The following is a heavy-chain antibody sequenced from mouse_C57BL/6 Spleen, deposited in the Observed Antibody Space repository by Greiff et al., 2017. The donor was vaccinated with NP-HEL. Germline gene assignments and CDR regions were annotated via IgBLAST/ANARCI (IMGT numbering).Heavy chain of an antibody. CDR1: GYTFTSYW. J-gene: IGHJ3*01. V-gene: IGHV1-55*01. Sequence: QVQLQQPGAELVKPGASVKMSCKASGYTFTSYWLTWVKQRPGQGLEWIGDIYPGSGSTNYNEKFKSKATLTVDTSSSTAYMQLSSLTSEDSAVYYCARSGSASGGNYYGSSPAWFAYWGQGTLVTVSA. CDR2: IYPGSGST. CDR3: ARSGSASGGNYYGSSPAWFAY. D-gene: IGHD1-1*01.